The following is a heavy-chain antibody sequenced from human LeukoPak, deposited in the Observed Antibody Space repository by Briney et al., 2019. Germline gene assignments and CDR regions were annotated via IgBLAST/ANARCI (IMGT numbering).Heavy chain of an antibody. J-gene: IGHJ5*02. V-gene: IGHV4-39*01. CDR1: GGSISSSSYY. Sequence: PLETLSLTCTVSGGSISSSSYYWGWIRQPPGKGLEWIGSIYYSGSTYYNPSLKSRVTISVDTSKNQFSLKLSSVTAADTAVYYCARSPVIVVVPAAYNWFDPWGQGTLVTVSS. CDR2: IYYSGST. CDR3: ARSPVIVVVPAAYNWFDP. D-gene: IGHD2-2*01.